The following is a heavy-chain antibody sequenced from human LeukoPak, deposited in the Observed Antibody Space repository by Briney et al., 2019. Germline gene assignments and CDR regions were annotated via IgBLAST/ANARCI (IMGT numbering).Heavy chain of an antibody. Sequence: SVKVSCKASGGTFSSYAISWVRQAPGQGLEWMGGIIPIFGTANYAQKFQGRVTITADESTSTAYMELSSLRSEDTAVYYCARSEAMDYYFDYWGRGTLVTVSS. CDR3: ARSEAMDYYFDY. D-gene: IGHD5-18*01. V-gene: IGHV1-69*13. CDR1: GGTFSSYA. CDR2: IIPIFGTA. J-gene: IGHJ4*02.